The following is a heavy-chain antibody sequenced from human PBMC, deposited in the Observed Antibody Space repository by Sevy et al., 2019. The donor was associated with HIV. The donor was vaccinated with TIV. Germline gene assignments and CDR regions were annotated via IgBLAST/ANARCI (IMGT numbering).Heavy chain of an antibody. CDR2: MNPNSGNT. D-gene: IGHD3-22*01. CDR1: GYTFTSYD. Sequence: ASVKVSCKASGYTFTSYDINWVRQATGQGLEWMGWMNPNSGNTGYAQKFQGRVTMTRNTSISTAYMELSGLRSEDTAVYYCARLMNFAYYYDSSGYPGAFDIWGQGTMVTVSS. J-gene: IGHJ3*02. V-gene: IGHV1-8*01. CDR3: ARLMNFAYYYDSSGYPGAFDI.